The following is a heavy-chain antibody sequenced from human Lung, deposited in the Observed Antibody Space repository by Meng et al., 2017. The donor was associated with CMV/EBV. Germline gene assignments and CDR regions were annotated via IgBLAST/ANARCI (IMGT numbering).Heavy chain of an antibody. V-gene: IGHV3-23*03. D-gene: IGHD1-26*01. CDR2: IFSGGSTA. CDR1: GFTFSSYA. J-gene: IGHJ4*01. Sequence: GESLKISCAASGFTFSSYAMSWVRQPPGKGLEWVSVIFSGGSTAYYADSVKGRFTISRDNSKNTLFLQMNSLRAEDTAIYYCAKEGGTYEFQTHWGRGTLVTVSS. CDR3: AKEGGTYEFQTH.